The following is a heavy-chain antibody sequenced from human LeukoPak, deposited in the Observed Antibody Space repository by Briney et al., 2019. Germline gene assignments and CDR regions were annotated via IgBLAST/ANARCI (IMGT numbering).Heavy chain of an antibody. D-gene: IGHD3-10*01. Sequence: GSSVKVSCKASGGTFSSYAISWVRQAPGQGLEWMGGIIPIFGTANYAQKFQGRVTITADESTSTAYMELSSLRSEDTAVYYCARDHGSGSPHPDYFDYWGQGTLVTVSS. CDR3: ARDHGSGSPHPDYFDY. CDR1: GGTFSSYA. CDR2: IIPIFGTA. J-gene: IGHJ4*02. V-gene: IGHV1-69*01.